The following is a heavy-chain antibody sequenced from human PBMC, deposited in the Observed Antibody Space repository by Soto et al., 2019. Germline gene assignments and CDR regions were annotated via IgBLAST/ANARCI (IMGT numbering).Heavy chain of an antibody. CDR2: SSVYYGNT. CDR3: ARGGLKWEGGVFDL. CDR1: NYTFTSYG. Sequence: QVQLVQSGAEVRKPGASVKVSCKASNYTFTSYGISWVRQAPGQGLEWMGWSSVYYGNTNYAQKFQDRGTSTTDTSTSTAYLDLRSLTADDTAVYYCARGGLKWEGGVFDLCGQGTLVTVSS. V-gene: IGHV1-18*04. J-gene: IGHJ4*02. D-gene: IGHD1-26*01.